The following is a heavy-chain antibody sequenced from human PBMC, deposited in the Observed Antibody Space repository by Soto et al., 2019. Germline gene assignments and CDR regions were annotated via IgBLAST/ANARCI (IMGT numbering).Heavy chain of an antibody. Sequence: QLHLVQSGAVVKKPGASVTVSCSASGYPVTAYYMHWVRQAPGRGLEWMGGINPATGAAKYTQTFPGRATMTTDASTRTGFMELGGQTSEDTAVFYCARGGGVGVAGSAAFDMWGQGTLVTVSS. CDR1: GYPVTAYY. J-gene: IGHJ3*02. CDR3: ARGGGVGVAGSAAFDM. CDR2: INPATGAA. V-gene: IGHV1-2*02. D-gene: IGHD3-3*01.